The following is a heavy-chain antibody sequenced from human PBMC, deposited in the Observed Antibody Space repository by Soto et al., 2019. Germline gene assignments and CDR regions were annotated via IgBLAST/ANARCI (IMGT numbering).Heavy chain of an antibody. CDR3: AKDQYYYDSSGYPAGAFDI. CDR2: ISGSGGST. J-gene: IGHJ3*02. Sequence: GGSLRLSCAASGFTFSSYAMSWVRQAPGKGLEWVSAISGSGGSTYYADSVKGRFTISRDNSKNTLYLQMNSLRAEDTAVYYCAKDQYYYDSSGYPAGAFDIWGQGTMVTVSS. CDR1: GFTFSSYA. V-gene: IGHV3-23*01. D-gene: IGHD3-22*01.